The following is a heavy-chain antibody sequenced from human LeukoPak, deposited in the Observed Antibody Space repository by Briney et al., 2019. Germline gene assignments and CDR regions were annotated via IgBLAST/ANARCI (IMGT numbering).Heavy chain of an antibody. D-gene: IGHD4-17*01. V-gene: IGHV4-30-4*01. CDR1: GASVNSGDYY. Sequence: SETLSLTCTVSGASVNSGDYYWSWIRQPPGKGLEWIGYIYYSGSTYYNPSLKSRVSISVDTSKNQFSLKLSSVTAADTAVCYCTSDLRYTVTTLDVWGQGTTVTVSS. J-gene: IGHJ6*02. CDR3: TSDLRYTVTTLDV. CDR2: IYYSGST.